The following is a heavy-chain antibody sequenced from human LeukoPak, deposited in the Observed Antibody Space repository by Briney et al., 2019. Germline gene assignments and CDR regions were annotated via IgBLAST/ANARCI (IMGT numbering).Heavy chain of an antibody. J-gene: IGHJ4*02. Sequence: GGSLRLSCAASGFTFSSYEMNWVRQAPGKGLEWVSYISSSGSTIYYADSVKGRFTISRDNSKNTLYLQMNSLRAEDTAVYYCAKGANPWATIDYWGQGTLVTVSS. CDR1: GFTFSSYE. CDR2: ISSSGSTI. CDR3: AKGANPWATIDY. D-gene: IGHD5-12*01. V-gene: IGHV3-48*03.